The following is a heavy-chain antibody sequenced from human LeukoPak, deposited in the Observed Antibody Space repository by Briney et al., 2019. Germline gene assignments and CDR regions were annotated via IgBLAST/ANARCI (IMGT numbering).Heavy chain of an antibody. V-gene: IGHV3-7*01. CDR2: IKQHGSEK. CDR3: ARDRSGYYYYYMDV. CDR1: GFTFSSYW. Sequence: GGSLRLSCAASGFTFSSYWMSWVRQAPGKGLEWVANIKQHGSEKYYVDSVKGRFTISRDNAKNSLYLQMNSLRAEDTAVYYCARDRSGYYYYYMDVWGKGTTVTVSS. J-gene: IGHJ6*03.